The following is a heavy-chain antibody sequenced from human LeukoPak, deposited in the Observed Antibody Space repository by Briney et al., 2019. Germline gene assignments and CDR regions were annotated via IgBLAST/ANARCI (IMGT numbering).Heavy chain of an antibody. D-gene: IGHD3-3*01. CDR2: ISGSGGGT. J-gene: IGHJ4*02. V-gene: IGHV3-23*01. Sequence: TGGSLRLSCAASGFTFSSYAMSWVRQAPGKGLEWVSAISGSGGGTYYADSVKGRFTISRDNSKNTLYLQMNSLRAEDTAVYYCAKDQAYYDFWSGFFGGFDYWGQGTLVTVSS. CDR3: AKDQAYYDFWSGFFGGFDY. CDR1: GFTFSSYA.